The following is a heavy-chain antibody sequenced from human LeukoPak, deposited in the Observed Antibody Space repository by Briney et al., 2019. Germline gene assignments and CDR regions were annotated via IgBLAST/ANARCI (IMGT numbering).Heavy chain of an antibody. V-gene: IGHV4-34*01. D-gene: IGHD3-22*01. CDR3: ARGPRDYDSSGVLDS. CDR1: GVSFSGYY. CDR2: INHSGST. J-gene: IGHJ4*02. Sequence: SETLSLTCAVYGVSFSGYYWSWIRQPPGNGMEWIGEINHSGSTNYNPSLKSRVTISVDTSKTQFSLKLSSVTAADTAVYYCARGPRDYDSSGVLDSWGQGTLVTVSS.